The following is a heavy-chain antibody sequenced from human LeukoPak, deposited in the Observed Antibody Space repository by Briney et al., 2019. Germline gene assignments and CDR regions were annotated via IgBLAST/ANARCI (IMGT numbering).Heavy chain of an antibody. J-gene: IGHJ4*02. CDR1: GFTFSSYA. V-gene: IGHV3-64D*06. CDR3: VKVSSTAGATYFDY. D-gene: IGHD1-26*01. Sequence: GGSLRLSCSASGFTFSSYAMHWVRQAPGKGLEYVSGITNKGGITYHADSVKGRFTISRDNSKNTLYFQMSSLRAEDTAVYYCVKVSSTAGATYFDYRGQGTLVTVSS. CDR2: ITNKGGIT.